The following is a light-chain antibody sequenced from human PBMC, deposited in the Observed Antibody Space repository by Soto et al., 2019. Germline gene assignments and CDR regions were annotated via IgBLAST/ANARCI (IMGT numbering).Light chain of an antibody. CDR3: QVWDSSSDHPNWV. V-gene: IGLV3-21*02. CDR2: DDS. Sequence: SYELTQPPSVSVAPGQTARITCGGNNMGSKSVHWYQQKPRQAPVLVVYDDSDRPSGIPERFSGSNSGNTATLTISRVEAGDEADYYCQVWDSSSDHPNWVFGGGTKLTVL. CDR1: NMGSKS. J-gene: IGLJ3*02.